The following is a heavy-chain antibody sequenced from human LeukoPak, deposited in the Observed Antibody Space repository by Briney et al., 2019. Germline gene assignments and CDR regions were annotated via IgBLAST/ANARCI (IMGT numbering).Heavy chain of an antibody. V-gene: IGHV3-23*01. Sequence: GGSLRLSCAASGFTFSSYAMSWVRQAPGKGLEWVSAISGSGGSTYYEDSVKGRLTISRDNSRDTLYLQMNSMRAEDTAVYYCAKGYYDYVWGSYYFDYWGQGTLVTVSS. CDR1: GFTFSSYA. CDR3: AKGYYDYVWGSYYFDY. D-gene: IGHD3-16*01. J-gene: IGHJ4*02. CDR2: ISGSGGST.